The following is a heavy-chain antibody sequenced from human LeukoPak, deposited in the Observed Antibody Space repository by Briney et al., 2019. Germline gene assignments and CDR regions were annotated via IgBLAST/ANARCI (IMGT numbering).Heavy chain of an antibody. CDR2: IKSKTDGGTT. D-gene: IGHD1-26*01. J-gene: IGHJ6*02. CDR1: GFTFSNAW. V-gene: IGHV3-15*01. Sequence: PGGSLRLSCAASGFTFSNAWMSWVRQAPGKGLEWVGRIKSKTDGGTTDYAAPVKGRFTISRDDSKNTLYLQMNSLKTEDTAVYYCTTDKLGRSPWPPADYYYYYGMDVWGQGTTVTVSS. CDR3: TTDKLGRSPWPPADYYYYYGMDV.